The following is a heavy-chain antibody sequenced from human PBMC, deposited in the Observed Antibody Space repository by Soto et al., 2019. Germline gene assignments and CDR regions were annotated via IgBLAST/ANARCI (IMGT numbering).Heavy chain of an antibody. CDR1: GFSLSTSGVG. CDR3: APVGRGPIGIARSSWYATDQFDWFDP. D-gene: IGHD6-13*01. CDR2: IYGDDDK. J-gene: IGHJ5*02. V-gene: IGHV2-5*02. Sequence: QITLKQSGPTLVKPTQTLTLTCTFSGFSLSTSGVGVGWIRQPPGKALEWLALIYGDDDKRYRPSLKSRLTIHKDTHKNHVVLTMTSMDPVDTATYYSAPVGRGPIGIARSSWYATDQFDWFDPWGQGTVVTVSS.